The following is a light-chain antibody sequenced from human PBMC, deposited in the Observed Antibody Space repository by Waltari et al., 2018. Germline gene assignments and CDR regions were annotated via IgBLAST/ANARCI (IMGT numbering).Light chain of an antibody. CDR1: QESSKF. CDR2: NAS. V-gene: IGKV1-33*01. J-gene: IGKJ3*01. CDR3: LQYNNLPLT. Sequence: DIQVTQSPSSLSASVVDSVTITCQASQESSKFLNWYQQKQGKAPKLLIYNASKLKTGVPSRFSGSGSGTDFTLTISNLQPEDIATYYCLQYNNLPLTFGPGTKVDI.